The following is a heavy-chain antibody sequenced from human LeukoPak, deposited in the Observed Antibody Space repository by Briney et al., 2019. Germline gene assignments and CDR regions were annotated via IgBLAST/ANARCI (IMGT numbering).Heavy chain of an antibody. CDR2: IKSKVNGETT. V-gene: IGHV3-15*05. Sequence: GGSLRLSCATSGFTFTSAWMSWVRQAPGKGLEWVGRIKSKVNGETTDYGAPVKGRFIISRDDSNNIVYLQMNSLIAEDTAVYYCIADVAQFHPYAMDVWGQGTTVTVSS. CDR3: IADVAQFHPYAMDV. CDR1: GFTFTSAW. J-gene: IGHJ6*02.